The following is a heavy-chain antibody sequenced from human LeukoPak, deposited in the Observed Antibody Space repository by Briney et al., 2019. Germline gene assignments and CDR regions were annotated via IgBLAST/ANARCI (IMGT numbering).Heavy chain of an antibody. CDR1: GGSISSGSYY. CDR3: ARGGMVRDRRHFQFDH. V-gene: IGHV4-61*02. Sequence: SETLSLTCTVSGGSISSGSYYWSWIRQPAGKGLEWIGRIYTSGSTNYNPSLKSRVTISVDTSKNQFSLKLSSVTAADTAVYYCARGGMVRDRRHFQFDHWGQGTLVTVSS. J-gene: IGHJ4*02. D-gene: IGHD3-10*01. CDR2: IYTSGST.